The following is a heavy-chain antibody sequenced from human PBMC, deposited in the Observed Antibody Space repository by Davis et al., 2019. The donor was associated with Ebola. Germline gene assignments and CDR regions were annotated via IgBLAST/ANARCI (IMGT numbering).Heavy chain of an antibody. CDR2: IYYSGST. V-gene: IGHV4-59*01. J-gene: IGHJ4*02. CDR1: GGSFSGYY. D-gene: IGHD3-10*01. CDR3: ARGHYGSHFDF. Sequence: SETLSLTCAAYGGSFSGYYWSWIHQPPGKGLEWIGYIYYSGSTNYNPSLKSRVTISVDTSKNQFSLKLSSVTAADTAVYYCARGHYGSHFDFWGQGTLVTVSS.